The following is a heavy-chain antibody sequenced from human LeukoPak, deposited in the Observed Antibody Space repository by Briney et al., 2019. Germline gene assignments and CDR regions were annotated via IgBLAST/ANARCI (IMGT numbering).Heavy chain of an antibody. J-gene: IGHJ4*02. CDR2: ISSSSSYI. CDR1: GFTFSSYS. V-gene: IGHV3-21*01. D-gene: IGHD3-22*01. Sequence: PGGSLRLSCAASGFTFSSYSMNWVRQAPGKGLEWVSSISSSSSYIYYADSVKGRFTISRDNAKNSLYLQMNSLRAEDTAVYYCARGGLYYYDSSGYYYFDYWGQGTLVTVSS. CDR3: ARGGLYYYDSSGYYYFDY.